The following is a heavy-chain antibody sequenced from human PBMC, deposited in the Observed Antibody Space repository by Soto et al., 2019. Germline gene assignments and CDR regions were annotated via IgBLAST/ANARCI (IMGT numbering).Heavy chain of an antibody. Sequence: GGSLRLSCAASGFTFSSYAMSWVRQAPGKGLEWVSAISGSGGSTYYADSVKGRFTISRDNSKNTLYLQMNSLRAEDTAVYYCAKKFFPATVTTYLDNAFDIWGQGTMVTVSS. V-gene: IGHV3-23*01. CDR2: ISGSGGST. D-gene: IGHD4-17*01. CDR3: AKKFFPATVTTYLDNAFDI. CDR1: GFTFSSYA. J-gene: IGHJ3*02.